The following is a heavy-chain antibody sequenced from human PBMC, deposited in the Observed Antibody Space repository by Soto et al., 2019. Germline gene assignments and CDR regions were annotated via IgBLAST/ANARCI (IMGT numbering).Heavy chain of an antibody. Sequence: PSETLSLTCTVSGDSISSGDYYWSWIRQPPGKGLEWIGCIYYSGNTYYNPSLKRRFSISVDTSKNQFSLQLSSVTAADTAVYYCARVLGNDAFDIWGQGTMVT. J-gene: IGHJ3*02. D-gene: IGHD3-3*02. CDR1: GDSISSGDYY. CDR3: ARVLGNDAFDI. CDR2: IYYSGNT. V-gene: IGHV4-30-4*01.